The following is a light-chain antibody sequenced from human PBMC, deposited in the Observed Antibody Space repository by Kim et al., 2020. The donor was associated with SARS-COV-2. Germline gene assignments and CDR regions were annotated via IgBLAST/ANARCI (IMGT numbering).Light chain of an antibody. Sequence: LGQTVRITCQRDSLRKYYGAWYQQKPGRAPILLIYQKNNRPSGIPVRFSASSSGNTASLTSTGAQAEDEADYYCNSRDNSADRLGVFCGWTQLTVL. CDR2: QKN. CDR1: SLRKYY. J-gene: IGLJ7*01. CDR3: NSRDNSADRLGV. V-gene: IGLV3-19*01.